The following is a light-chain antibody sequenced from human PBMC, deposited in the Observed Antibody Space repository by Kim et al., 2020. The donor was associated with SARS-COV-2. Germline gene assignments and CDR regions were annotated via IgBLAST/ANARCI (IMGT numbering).Light chain of an antibody. CDR1: NIGSKS. CDR2: YDS. CDR3: QVWDSSSDHRVV. Sequence: SYELTQSPSVSVAPGKTARITCGGSNIGSKSVHWYQQKPGQAPLLVISYDSDRPSVIPERFSGSNSGNTATLTISRVEAGDEADYYCQVWDSSSDHRVVFGGGTKVTVL. V-gene: IGLV3-21*04. J-gene: IGLJ2*01.